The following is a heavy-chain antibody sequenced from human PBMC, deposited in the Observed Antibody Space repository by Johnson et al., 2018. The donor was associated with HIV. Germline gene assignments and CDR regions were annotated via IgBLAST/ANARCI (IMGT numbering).Heavy chain of an antibody. CDR3: ARDRGRYGYAAFDI. J-gene: IGHJ3*02. CDR1: GFTFSSYA. CDR2: ISYDGSNK. V-gene: IGHV3-30-3*01. Sequence: QVQLVESGGGVVQPGRSLRLSCAASGFTFSSYAMHWVRQAPGKGLEWVAVISYDGSNKYYADSVKGRFTISRDNSNNTLYLQMNSLRAEDTAVYYCARDRGRYGYAAFDIWGQGTMVTVSS. D-gene: IGHD3-16*01.